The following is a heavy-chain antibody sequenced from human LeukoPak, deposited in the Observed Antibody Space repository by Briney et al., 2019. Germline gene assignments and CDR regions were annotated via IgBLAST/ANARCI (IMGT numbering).Heavy chain of an antibody. J-gene: IGHJ6*03. CDR3: AKDGIGGAAAGYYYYYYMDV. CDR2: IRYDGSNK. Sequence: GGSLRLSCAASGFTFSNYGMHWVRQAPGKGLEWVAFIRYDGSNKYYADSVKGRFTISRDNSKNTLYLQMNSLRAEDTAVYYCAKDGIGGAAAGYYYYYYMDVWGKGTTVTIFS. V-gene: IGHV3-30*02. D-gene: IGHD6-13*01. CDR1: GFTFSNYG.